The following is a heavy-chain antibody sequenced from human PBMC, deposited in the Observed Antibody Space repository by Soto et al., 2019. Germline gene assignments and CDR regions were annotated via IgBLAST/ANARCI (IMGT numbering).Heavy chain of an antibody. CDR2: ISFDGTNK. Sequence: QVQLVESGGGVVQPERSQRLSCTASKFTFASYVMHWVRQAPGEGLEWVALISFDGTNKYYADSVKGRFTISRDNSKNTMYLKVTSLKPEATRVYYCGREMIPMMMGGMSAMGVWGKGTTFTFS. V-gene: IGHV3-30*04. J-gene: IGHJ6*04. CDR1: KFTFASYV. CDR3: GREMIPMMMGGMSAMGV. D-gene: IGHD3-16*01.